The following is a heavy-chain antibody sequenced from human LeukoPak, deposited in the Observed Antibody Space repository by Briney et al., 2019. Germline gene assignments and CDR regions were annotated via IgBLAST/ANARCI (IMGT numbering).Heavy chain of an antibody. D-gene: IGHD1-26*01. CDR2: IYYSGST. V-gene: IGHV4-59*08. CDR3: ARHSIGRGSYFHY. CDR1: GGSFSGYF. Sequence: SETLSLTCAVYGGSFSGYFWNWIRQPPGKGLEWIGYIYYSGSTNYNPSLKSRVTISVDTSKNQFSLKLSSVTAADTAVYYCARHSIGRGSYFHYWGQGTLVTVSS. J-gene: IGHJ4*02.